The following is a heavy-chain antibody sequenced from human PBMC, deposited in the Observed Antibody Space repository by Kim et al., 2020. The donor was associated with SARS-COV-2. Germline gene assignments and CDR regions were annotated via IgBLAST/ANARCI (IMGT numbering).Heavy chain of an antibody. CDR2: INPNSGGT. CDR3: ARAHGGRFLEPSDY. Sequence: ASVKVSCKASGYTFTGYYMHWVRQAPGQGLEWMGWINPNSGGTNYAQKFQGRVTMTRDTSISTAYMELSRLRSDDTAVYYCARAHGGRFLEPSDYWGQGTLVTVSS. CDR1: GYTFTGYY. J-gene: IGHJ4*02. V-gene: IGHV1-2*02. D-gene: IGHD3-3*01.